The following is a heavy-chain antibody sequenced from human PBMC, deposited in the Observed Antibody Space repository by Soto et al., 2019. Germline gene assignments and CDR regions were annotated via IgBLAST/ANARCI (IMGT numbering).Heavy chain of an antibody. D-gene: IGHD6-13*01. CDR3: AADRDSSSPHGMDV. J-gene: IGHJ6*02. Sequence: SVKVSCKASGFTFTSSAVQWVRQARGQRLEWIGWIVVGSGNTNYAQEFQERVTITRDMSTSTAYMELSSLRSEDTAVYYCAADRDSSSPHGMDVWGQGTTVTVSS. CDR1: GFTFTSSA. CDR2: IVVGSGNT. V-gene: IGHV1-58*01.